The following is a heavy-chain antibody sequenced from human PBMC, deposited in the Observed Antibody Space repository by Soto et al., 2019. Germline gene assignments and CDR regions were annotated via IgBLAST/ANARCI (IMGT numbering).Heavy chain of an antibody. D-gene: IGHD2-8*01. Sequence: ASVKVSCKVSGYTLTELSVHWVRQAPGKGLEWMGGFDPEDGETIYAQKFQGRVTMTEDTSTDTAYMELSSLRSEDTAVYYCATLTPYCTNGVCTFDYWGQGTLVTVSS. J-gene: IGHJ4*02. CDR1: GYTLTELS. CDR2: FDPEDGET. CDR3: ATLTPYCTNGVCTFDY. V-gene: IGHV1-24*01.